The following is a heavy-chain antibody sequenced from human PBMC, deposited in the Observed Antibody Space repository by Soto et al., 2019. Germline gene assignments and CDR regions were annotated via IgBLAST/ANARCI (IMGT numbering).Heavy chain of an antibody. CDR2: INPNSGGT. V-gene: IGHV1-2*04. CDR1: GYTFTGYY. D-gene: IGHD2-2*01. Sequence: ASVKVSCKASGYTFTGYYMHWVRQAPGQGLEWMGWINPNSGGTNYAQKFQGWVTMTRDTSISTAYMELSRLRSDDTAVYYCARTLGYCSSTSCSNFDYWGQGTLVTVSS. J-gene: IGHJ4*02. CDR3: ARTLGYCSSTSCSNFDY.